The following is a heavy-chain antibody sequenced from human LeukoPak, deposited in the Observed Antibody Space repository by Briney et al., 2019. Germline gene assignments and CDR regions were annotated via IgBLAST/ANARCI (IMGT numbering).Heavy chain of an antibody. CDR2: IYSSGST. Sequence: SETLSLTCTVSGGSISNYYWSWIRQPAGKGLEWIGRIYSSGSTNYNPSLKSRVTMSVDTSKNQFSLKLNSVTAADTAVYYCAKKGGSGSYYAFDYWGQGTLVTVSS. D-gene: IGHD1-26*01. CDR3: AKKGGSGSYYAFDY. CDR1: GGSISNYY. J-gene: IGHJ4*02. V-gene: IGHV4-4*07.